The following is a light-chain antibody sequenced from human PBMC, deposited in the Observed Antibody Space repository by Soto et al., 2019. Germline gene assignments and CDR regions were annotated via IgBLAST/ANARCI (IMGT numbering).Light chain of an antibody. V-gene: IGLV2-14*01. CDR1: SSDISIYNY. CDR3: CSYTSSTNYV. CDR2: EVS. J-gene: IGLJ1*01. Sequence: QSALTQPASVSGSPGQSITISCTGTSSDISIYNYVSWYQQHPGKAPKLIIYEVSNRPSGISNRFSGAKSGNTASLTISGLQVEDEADYYCCSYTSSTNYVFGAGT.